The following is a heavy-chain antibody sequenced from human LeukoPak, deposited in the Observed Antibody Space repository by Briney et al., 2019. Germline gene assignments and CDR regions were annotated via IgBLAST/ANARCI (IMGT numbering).Heavy chain of an antibody. Sequence: SVKVSCKASGGTFSSYAISWVRQAPGQGLEWMGGIIPIFGTANYAQKFQGRVTITADESTSTAYMELSSPRSEDTAVYYCARGPSIAARAFDYWGQGTLVTVSS. CDR3: ARGPSIAARAFDY. CDR2: IIPIFGTA. CDR1: GGTFSSYA. D-gene: IGHD6-6*01. V-gene: IGHV1-69*01. J-gene: IGHJ4*02.